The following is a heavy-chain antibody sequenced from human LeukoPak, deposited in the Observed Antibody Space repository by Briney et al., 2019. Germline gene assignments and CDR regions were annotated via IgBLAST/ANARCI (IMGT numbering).Heavy chain of an antibody. CDR1: GFTFRGYG. J-gene: IGHJ3*02. CDR3: AKYGWITATLAGFDM. CDR2: IRYDGSKN. Sequence: GGSLRLSCAASGFTFRGYGMHWVRQAPGKGLEWVAHIRYDGSKNYYADSVKGRFTISRDDSQNTLYLQMNSLRVEDTAVYYRAKYGWITATLAGFDMWGQGTMVTVSS. D-gene: IGHD1-20*01. V-gene: IGHV3-30*02.